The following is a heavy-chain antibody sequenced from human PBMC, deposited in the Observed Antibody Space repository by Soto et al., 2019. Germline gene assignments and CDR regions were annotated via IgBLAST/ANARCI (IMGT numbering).Heavy chain of an antibody. CDR3: ARGRYGDY. CDR2: ISAHNGNT. CDR1: GYAFTTYG. V-gene: IGHV1-18*01. Sequence: QVHLVQSGAEVKKPGASVKVSCKGSGYAFTTYGITWVPRAPGQGLEWMGWISAHNGNTNYAQKLQGRVTVTRDTSTSTAYMELRSLRSDDTAVYYCARGRYGDYWGQGALVTVSS. D-gene: IGHD1-1*01. J-gene: IGHJ4*02.